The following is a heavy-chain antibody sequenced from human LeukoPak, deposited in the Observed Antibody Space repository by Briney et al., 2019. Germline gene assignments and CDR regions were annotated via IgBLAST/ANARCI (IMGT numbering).Heavy chain of an antibody. D-gene: IGHD6-19*01. J-gene: IGHJ4*02. V-gene: IGHV4-59*01. CDR1: GGSISSYY. CDR2: LYNSGST. CDR3: VRLNNGWWVDY. Sequence: SETLSLTCSVFGGSISSYYWSWIRQPPGNGLEWIGYLYNSGSTKYNPSLKSRITISVDTSKNQFSLKLASVTAADTAVYYCVRLNNGWWVDYWGQGTLVTVSS.